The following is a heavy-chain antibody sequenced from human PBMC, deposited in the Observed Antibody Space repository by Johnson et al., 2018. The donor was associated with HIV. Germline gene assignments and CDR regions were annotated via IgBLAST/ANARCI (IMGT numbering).Heavy chain of an antibody. CDR2: ISYDGSNK. Sequence: QVQLVESGGGVVQPGGSLRLSCAASGFTFSSYGMHWVRQAPGKGLEWVAVISYDGSNKYYADSVKGRFTISRDNSKNSLYLQMNNLRAEDTALYYCARRWELHSNAFDIWGQGTMVTVSS. CDR1: GFTFSSYG. V-gene: IGHV3-30*19. D-gene: IGHD1-26*01. J-gene: IGHJ3*02. CDR3: ARRWELHSNAFDI.